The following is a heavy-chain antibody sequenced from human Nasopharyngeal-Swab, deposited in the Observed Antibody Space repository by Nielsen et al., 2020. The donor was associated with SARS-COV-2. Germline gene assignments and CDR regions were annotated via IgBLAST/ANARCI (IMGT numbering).Heavy chain of an antibody. CDR1: GGSVSSGSYY. D-gene: IGHD4-17*01. V-gene: IGHV4-61*01. CDR2: IYYSGST. Sequence: GSLRLSCTVSGGSVSSGSYYWSWIRQPPGKGLEWIGYIYYSGSTNYNPSLKSRVTISVDTSKNQFSLKLSSVTAADTAVYYCARVLTTTGTIDYWGQGTLVTVSS. CDR3: ARVLTTTGTIDY. J-gene: IGHJ4*02.